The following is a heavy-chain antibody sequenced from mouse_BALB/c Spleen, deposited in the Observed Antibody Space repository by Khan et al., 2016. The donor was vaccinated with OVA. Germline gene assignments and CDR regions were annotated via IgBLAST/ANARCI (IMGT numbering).Heavy chain of an antibody. Sequence: VQLKQSGPELVKPGASVKMSCKASGYTFTNYIIHWMKQKPGQGLEWIGYINPYNDGTKYNEKFKGKATLTSDKSSSTAYMELSGLTSEDSAVYYGASNNVRSFGFAYWGQGTPVTVSA. CDR3: ASNNVRSFGFAY. D-gene: IGHD6-1*01. CDR1: GYTFTNYI. V-gene: IGHV1S136*01. J-gene: IGHJ3*01. CDR2: INPYNDGT.